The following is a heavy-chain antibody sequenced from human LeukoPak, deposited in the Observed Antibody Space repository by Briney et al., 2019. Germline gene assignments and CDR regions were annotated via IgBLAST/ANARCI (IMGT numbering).Heavy chain of an antibody. J-gene: IGHJ4*02. CDR2: FSGSGGST. V-gene: IGHV3-23*01. CDR3: AKAGAIMVYAKYYFDY. D-gene: IGHD2-8*01. Sequence: PGGSLRLSCAASGFTFSSYAMSWVRQAPGKGLEWVSAFSGSGGSTYYADSVKGPLTISRDNSKNTLYLQMNSLRAEDTAVYYCAKAGAIMVYAKYYFDYWGQGTLLTVSS. CDR1: GFTFSSYA.